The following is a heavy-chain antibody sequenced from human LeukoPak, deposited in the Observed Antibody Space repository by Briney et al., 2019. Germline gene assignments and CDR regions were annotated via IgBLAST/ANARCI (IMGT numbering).Heavy chain of an antibody. CDR1: GGSFSGYY. V-gene: IGHV4-34*01. CDR2: INHSGST. Sequence: SETLSLTCAVYGGSFSGYYWSWIRQPPGKGLEWSGEINHSGSTNYNPSLKSRVTISVEPSKNKFYLKLRSVTAADPAVYYCARAPGVCSSTSCYYYYGMDVWGQGTTVTVSS. J-gene: IGHJ6*02. D-gene: IGHD2-2*01. CDR3: ARAPGVCSSTSCYYYYGMDV.